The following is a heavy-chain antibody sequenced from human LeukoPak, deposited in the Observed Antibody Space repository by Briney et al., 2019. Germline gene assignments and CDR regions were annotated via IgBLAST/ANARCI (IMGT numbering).Heavy chain of an antibody. D-gene: IGHD6-6*01. Sequence: PGGSLRLSCAASGFTVSSNYMSWVRQAPGKGVEWVSVIYSGGSRYYADSVKGRFTISRDNSKNTLYLQMGSLRAEDMAVYYCARVVAARHRGAFDIWGQGTMVTVSS. V-gene: IGHV3-53*05. CDR2: IYSGGSR. J-gene: IGHJ3*02. CDR1: GFTVSSNY. CDR3: ARVVAARHRGAFDI.